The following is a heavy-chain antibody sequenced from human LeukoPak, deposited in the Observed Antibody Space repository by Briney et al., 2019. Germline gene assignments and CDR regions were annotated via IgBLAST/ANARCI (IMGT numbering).Heavy chain of an antibody. CDR2: IYTSGST. CDR3: ARRLWFGELLEDY. J-gene: IGHJ4*02. D-gene: IGHD3-10*01. CDR1: RGSISSYY. Sequence: SETLSLTCSVSRGSISSYYWSWIRQPAGKGLEWIGRIYTSGSTNYNPSLKSRVTISVDTSKNQFSLKLSSVTAADTAVYYCARRLWFGELLEDYWGQGTLVTVSS. V-gene: IGHV4-4*07.